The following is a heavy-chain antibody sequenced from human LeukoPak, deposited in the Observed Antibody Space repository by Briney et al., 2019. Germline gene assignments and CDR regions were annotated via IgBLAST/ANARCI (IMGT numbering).Heavy chain of an antibody. CDR3: ARAYSTMTYFDY. Sequence: KASQTLSLTCTVSGGSISSGDYYWSWIRQPPGKGLEWIGYIYYSGSTNYNPSLKSRVTISVDASKNQFSLKLSSVTAADTAVYYCARAYSTMTYFDYWGQGTLVTVSS. CDR1: GGSISSGDYY. D-gene: IGHD6-13*01. V-gene: IGHV4-61*08. J-gene: IGHJ4*02. CDR2: IYYSGST.